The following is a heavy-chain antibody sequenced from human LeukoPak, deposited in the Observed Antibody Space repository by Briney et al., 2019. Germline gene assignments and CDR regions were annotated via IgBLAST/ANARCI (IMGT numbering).Heavy chain of an antibody. J-gene: IGHJ4*02. CDR1: GGSISSYY. D-gene: IGHD3-10*01. V-gene: IGHV4-59*08. CDR2: IYYSGST. CDR3: ARQAEEYYVDY. Sequence: PSETLSLTCTVSGGSISSYYWSWIRQPPGKGLEWIGYIYYSGSTNYNPSLKSRVTISVDTSKNQFSLKLSSVSAADTAVYYCARQAEEYYVDYWGQGTLVTVSS.